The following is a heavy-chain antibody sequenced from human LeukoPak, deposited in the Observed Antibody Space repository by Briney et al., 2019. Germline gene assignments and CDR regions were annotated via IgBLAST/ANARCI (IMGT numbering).Heavy chain of an antibody. Sequence: SETLSLTCTVSDDSVSSYYWNWIRQPPGKELEWIGNIYYNGNTNYNPSLQSRVTISIDTSKNQFSLKLNSVTAADTATYYCARGRLSPPVFRPFEYWGQGTLVTVSS. CDR2: IYYNGNT. J-gene: IGHJ4*02. V-gene: IGHV4-59*02. CDR1: DDSVSSYY. CDR3: ARGRLSPPVFRPFEY.